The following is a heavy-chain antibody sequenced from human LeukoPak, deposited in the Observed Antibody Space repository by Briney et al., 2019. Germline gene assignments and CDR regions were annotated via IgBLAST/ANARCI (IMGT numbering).Heavy chain of an antibody. D-gene: IGHD3-10*01. CDR1: GFTFSSYS. J-gene: IGHJ4*02. Sequence: GGSLRFSCAASGFTFSSYSVNWVRQAPGKGLEWVSSITSSSSDRYYADSVKGRFTISRDNAKNSLYVQMNRLRAEDTAVYYCARSGPSGSYKRLPDHWGQGTLVTVSS. CDR3: ARSGPSGSYKRLPDH. CDR2: ITSSSSDR. V-gene: IGHV3-21*01.